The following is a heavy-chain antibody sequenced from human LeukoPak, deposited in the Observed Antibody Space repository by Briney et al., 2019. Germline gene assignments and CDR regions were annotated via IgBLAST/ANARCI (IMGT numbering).Heavy chain of an antibody. CDR3: AGDATSHWAGGPFDY. CDR1: SGSISNFH. V-gene: IGHV4-39*07. Sequence: SETLSLTCSVSSGSISNFHWSWIRQPPGKGLEWIGSISYSGSTYYNPSLKSRVTISVDTSKNHFSLKLSSLTAADTAVYYCAGDATSHWAGGPFDYWGQGTLVTVSS. D-gene: IGHD2-2*01. J-gene: IGHJ4*02. CDR2: ISYSGST.